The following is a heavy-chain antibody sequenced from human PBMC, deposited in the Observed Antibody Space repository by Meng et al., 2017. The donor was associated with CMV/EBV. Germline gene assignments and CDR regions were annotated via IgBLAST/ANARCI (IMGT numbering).Heavy chain of an antibody. J-gene: IGHJ5*02. Sequence: VQLQESAPGLVKPSETLSLTCTVFGGSISSYYWSWIRQPPGKGLEWIGEINHSGSTDYNPSLKSRVTISVDTSKNQFSLKLSSVTAADTAVYYCARGGNWFDPWGQGTLVTVSS. CDR3: ARGGNWFDP. CDR1: GGSISSYY. CDR2: INHSGST. V-gene: IGHV4-34*01.